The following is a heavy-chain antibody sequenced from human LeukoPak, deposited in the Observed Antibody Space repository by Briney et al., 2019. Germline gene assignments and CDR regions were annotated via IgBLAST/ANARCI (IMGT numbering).Heavy chain of an antibody. Sequence: MSSETLSLTCTVSGGSISSGGYYWSWIRQHPGKGLEWIGYIYYSGSTYYNPSLKSRVTISVDTSKNQFSLKLSSVTAADTAVYYCARVLPDVEWAPHYFDYWGQGTLVTVSS. J-gene: IGHJ4*02. CDR2: IYYSGST. V-gene: IGHV4-30-4*08. D-gene: IGHD3-3*01. CDR3: ARVLPDVEWAPHYFDY. CDR1: GGSISSGGYY.